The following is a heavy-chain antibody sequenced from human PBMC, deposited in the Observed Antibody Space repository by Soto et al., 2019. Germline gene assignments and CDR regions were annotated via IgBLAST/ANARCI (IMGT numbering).Heavy chain of an antibody. CDR2: THHRTKRYN. J-gene: IGHJ4*03. D-gene: IGHD3-16*01. CDR1: GASVSGNSAA. V-gene: IGHV6-1*01. CDR3: AREFPYYESSDSYCDY. Sequence: PWQNLSLTCAVSGASVSGNSAASNSIWPSPSRGLEWLGRTHHRTKRYNDYAVSVKNRITVTPDTSKNQFSLHLNSEAPEGTAVYDCAREFPYYESSDSYCDYFGQGARGAVGS.